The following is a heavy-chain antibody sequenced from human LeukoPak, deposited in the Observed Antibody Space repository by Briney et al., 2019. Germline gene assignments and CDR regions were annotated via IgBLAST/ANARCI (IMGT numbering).Heavy chain of an antibody. J-gene: IGHJ6*02. CDR1: GFTFSSYG. V-gene: IGHV3-30*18. Sequence: PGRYLRLSCAASGFTFSSYGMHWVRQAPGKGLEWVAVISYDGSNKYYADSVKGRFTISRDNSKNTLYLQMNSLRAEDTAVYYCAKGRNYDFWSGYHRGSYYYYGMDVWGQGTTVTVSS. CDR2: ISYDGSNK. CDR3: AKGRNYDFWSGYHRGSYYYYGMDV. D-gene: IGHD3-3*01.